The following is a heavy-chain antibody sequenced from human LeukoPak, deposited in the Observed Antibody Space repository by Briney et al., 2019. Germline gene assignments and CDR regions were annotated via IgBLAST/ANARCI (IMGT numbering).Heavy chain of an antibody. CDR1: GFTFSSYA. D-gene: IGHD1-26*01. CDR2: VVGGGVT. Sequence: GGSLRLSCAASGFTFSSYAMTWVRQAPGKGLEWVSTVVGGGVTFYADSVKGRFTISRDNSKNTLYLQMNSLRGDDTAVYYCAKDNSGNFWDPLDYWGQGTLVTVSS. J-gene: IGHJ4*02. V-gene: IGHV3-23*01. CDR3: AKDNSGNFWDPLDY.